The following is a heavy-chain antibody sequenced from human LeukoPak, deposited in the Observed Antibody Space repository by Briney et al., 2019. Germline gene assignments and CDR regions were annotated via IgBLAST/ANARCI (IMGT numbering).Heavy chain of an antibody. CDR1: GGSFSTYY. CDR3: ARGPTISETGYFDF. Sequence: PSETLSLTCAVYGGSFSTYYWSWIRQSPGKGLEWIAEINHRGDTNYNPSVKSRVTISVDTSKDQFSLKVRSLTAADTAVYYCARGPTISETGYFDFWGQGTLVTVSS. D-gene: IGHD1-1*01. V-gene: IGHV4-34*01. J-gene: IGHJ4*03. CDR2: INHRGDT.